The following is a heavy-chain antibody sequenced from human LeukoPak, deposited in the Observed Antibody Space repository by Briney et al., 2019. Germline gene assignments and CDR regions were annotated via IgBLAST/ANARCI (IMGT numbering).Heavy chain of an antibody. D-gene: IGHD2-15*01. Sequence: GGSLRLSCKVSGITFSSLWMSWFRQAPGKGLEWVADIKHDGSEEHYVASVKGCFTISRDNAKLYLQMNSLRADDTAVYYCAGGQGWHFDLGGLGPLITFS. CDR1: GITFSSLW. J-gene: IGHJ2*01. V-gene: IGHV3-7*01. CDR3: AGGQGWHFDL. CDR2: IKHDGSEE.